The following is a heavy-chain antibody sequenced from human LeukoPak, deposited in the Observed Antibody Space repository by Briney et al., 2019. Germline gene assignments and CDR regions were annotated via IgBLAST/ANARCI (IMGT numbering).Heavy chain of an antibody. CDR2: ISRDGDGT. CDR3: AKDRGGYYGSGTSYYFYGMDV. V-gene: IGHV3-43*02. Sequence: GGSLRLSCAASGFTFGHYAMHWVRQAPGRGLEWVSLISRDGDGTYYADSVKGRFTISRDTSRNSLYLQMDSLRTEDTALYYCAKDRGGYYGSGTSYYFYGMDVWGQGTTVTVSS. CDR1: GFTFGHYA. D-gene: IGHD3-10*01. J-gene: IGHJ6*02.